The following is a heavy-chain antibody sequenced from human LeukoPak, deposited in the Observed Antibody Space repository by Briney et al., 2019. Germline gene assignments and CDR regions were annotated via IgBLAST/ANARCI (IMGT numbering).Heavy chain of an antibody. Sequence: GGSLRLSCAASGFTFSGHYMDWVRQAPGKGLEWVGRTRNKANSCTTEYAASVKGRFTISRDDSKNSLYLQMNSLKTEDTAVYYCARDSAARDYYYYYMDVWGKGTTVTVSS. J-gene: IGHJ6*03. D-gene: IGHD6-6*01. V-gene: IGHV3-72*01. CDR1: GFTFSGHY. CDR3: ARDSAARDYYYYYMDV. CDR2: TRNKANSCTT.